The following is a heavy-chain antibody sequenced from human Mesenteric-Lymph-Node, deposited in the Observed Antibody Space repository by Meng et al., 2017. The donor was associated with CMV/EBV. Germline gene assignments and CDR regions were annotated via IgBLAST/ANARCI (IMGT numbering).Heavy chain of an antibody. V-gene: IGHV1-18*01. CDR2: VTTYSGNT. CDR3: ARYYDSSGLYYEDFDY. Sequence: ASVKVSCKASGYPFTTYGITWVRQAPGQGPEWMGWVTTYSGNTNYAQKFQGRVTMTTETSTSTVYMELRSLRSDDTAVYYCARYYDSSGLYYEDFDYWGQGTPVTAPQ. CDR1: GYPFTTYG. D-gene: IGHD3-22*01. J-gene: IGHJ4*02.